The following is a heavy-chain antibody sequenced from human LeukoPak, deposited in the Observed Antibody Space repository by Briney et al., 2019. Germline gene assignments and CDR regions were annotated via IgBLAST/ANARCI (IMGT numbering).Heavy chain of an antibody. CDR3: ARGNAGTHDY. Sequence: SETLSLTCTVSGGSISSYYWSWIRQPPGKGLEWIGNIYYSGSTNYNPSLKSRVTISVDTSKNQFSLKLSSVTAADTAVYYCARGNAGTHDYWGQGTLVTVSS. CDR2: IYYSGST. CDR1: GGSISSYY. D-gene: IGHD6-13*01. J-gene: IGHJ4*02. V-gene: IGHV4-59*01.